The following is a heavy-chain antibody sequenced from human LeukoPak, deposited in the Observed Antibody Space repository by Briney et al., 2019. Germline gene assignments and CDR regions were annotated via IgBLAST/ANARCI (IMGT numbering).Heavy chain of an antibody. J-gene: IGHJ5*02. V-gene: IGHV1-46*01. CDR2: INPSGGST. Sequence: ASVKVSCKTSGYTFTGYYMHWVRQAPGQGLEWMGIINPSGGSTSYAQKFQGRVTMTRDTSTSTVYMELSSLRSEDTAVYYCARDMATVTRGLLGWFDPWGQGTLVTVSS. CDR1: GYTFTGYY. CDR3: ARDMATVTRGLLGWFDP. D-gene: IGHD4-11*01.